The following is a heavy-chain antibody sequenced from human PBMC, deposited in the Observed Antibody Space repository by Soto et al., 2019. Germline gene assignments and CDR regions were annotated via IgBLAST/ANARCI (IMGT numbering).Heavy chain of an antibody. CDR3: ARNPGDFPKQDAFDI. D-gene: IGHD6-13*01. Sequence: QVQLVQSGAEVKKPGSSVKVSCKASGGTFSTYGISWVRQAPGQGLEWMVGIIPIFDTANYAQKFQGRVTITADESTSTAYMELSSLRSEDTAVFYCARNPGDFPKQDAFDIWGQGTMVTVSS. CDR1: GGTFSTYG. V-gene: IGHV1-69*12. CDR2: IIPIFDTA. J-gene: IGHJ3*02.